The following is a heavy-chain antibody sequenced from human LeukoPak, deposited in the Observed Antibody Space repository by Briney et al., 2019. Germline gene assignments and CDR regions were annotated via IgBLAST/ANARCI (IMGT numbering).Heavy chain of an antibody. CDR2: INSADRT. D-gene: IGHD1-1*01. J-gene: IGHJ4*02. CDR3: AKGRTALDY. Sequence: PGGSLRLSCAGSGFTFSTYGMTWVRRAPGKGLEWVSSINSADRTYYADSVKGRFTISRDNSKNTLYLQMNSLRAEDTAVYYCAKGRTALDYWGQGTLVTVSS. CDR1: GFTFSTYG. V-gene: IGHV3-23*01.